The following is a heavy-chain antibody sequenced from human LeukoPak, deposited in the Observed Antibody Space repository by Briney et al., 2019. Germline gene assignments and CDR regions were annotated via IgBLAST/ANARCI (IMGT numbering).Heavy chain of an antibody. CDR1: GGSFSAYY. Sequence: KPSETLSLTCAVYGGSFSAYYWCWIRQPPGKGLERIGNINHSGSTNYNPSLKSRVTMSVDTSKNQFSLKLNSVTAADTAVYYCARGGRFAPIVVVVAATQLMDVWGKGTTVTVSS. J-gene: IGHJ6*04. V-gene: IGHV4-34*01. D-gene: IGHD2-15*01. CDR2: INHSGST. CDR3: ARGGRFAPIVVVVAATQLMDV.